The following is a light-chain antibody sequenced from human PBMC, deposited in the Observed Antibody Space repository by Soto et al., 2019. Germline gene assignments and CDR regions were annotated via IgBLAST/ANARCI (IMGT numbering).Light chain of an antibody. J-gene: IGKJ1*01. Sequence: DIQLTQSPSFLSASVGDRVTITCRASQGISSYLAWYQQKPGKAPKLLIYAASTLQSGVPSRFSGSGSGTEFTLTISSLQPEDFATHYCQQLNSYPLWTFGQGTKVEIK. CDR3: QQLNSYPLWT. CDR2: AAS. CDR1: QGISSY. V-gene: IGKV1-9*01.